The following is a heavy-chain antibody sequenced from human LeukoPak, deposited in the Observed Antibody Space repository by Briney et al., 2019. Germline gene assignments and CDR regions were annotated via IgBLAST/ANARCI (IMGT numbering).Heavy chain of an antibody. V-gene: IGHV4-59*01. CDR1: GGSISSYY. J-gene: IGHJ4*02. CDR2: IYYSGST. D-gene: IGHD2-2*01. CDR3: ARAKRKRTDIVVVPAAYYFDY. Sequence: SETLSLTCTASGGSISSYYWSWIRQPPGKGLEWIGYIYYSGSTNYNPSLKSRVTISVDTSKNQFSLKLSSVTAADTAVYYCARAKRKRTDIVVVPAAYYFDYWGQGTLVTVSS.